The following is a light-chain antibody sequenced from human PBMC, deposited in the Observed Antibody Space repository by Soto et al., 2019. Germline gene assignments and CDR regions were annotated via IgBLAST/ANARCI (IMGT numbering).Light chain of an antibody. CDR2: GAS. J-gene: IGKJ5*01. V-gene: IGKV3-11*01. CDR3: QQRSNRPTST. CDR1: QSVSRD. Sequence: EIGMTQSPATLSVSPGEGATLSCRSSQSVSRDLAWYHQNPGQATSILITGASTRATALPPRFSGSGSGTDFTLTISSLEPQDFAVYYCQQRSNRPTSTFGPGTRLEIK.